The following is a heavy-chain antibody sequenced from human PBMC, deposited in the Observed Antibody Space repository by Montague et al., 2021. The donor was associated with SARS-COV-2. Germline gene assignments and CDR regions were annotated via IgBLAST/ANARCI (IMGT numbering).Heavy chain of an antibody. D-gene: IGHD3-16*01. CDR3: ARDRGGGLGGVITAYYFDY. CDR2: IYYSGST. Sequence: SETLSLTCTVSGGSINSSYWSWIRQPPGKGLEWIGYIYYSGSTNYNPSLKSRVTISVDTSKNQFSLKLSSVTAADTAVYYCARDRGGGLGGVITAYYFDYWGQGTLVTVSS. J-gene: IGHJ4*02. V-gene: IGHV4-59*01. CDR1: GGSINSSY.